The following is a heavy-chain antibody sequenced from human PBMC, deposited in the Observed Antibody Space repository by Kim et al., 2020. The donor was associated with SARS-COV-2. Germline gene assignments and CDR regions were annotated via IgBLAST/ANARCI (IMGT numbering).Heavy chain of an antibody. Sequence: ASVKVSCKASGYTFTSYAMHWVRQAPGQRLEWMGWINAGNGNTKYSQKFQGRVTITRDTSASTAYMELSSLRSEDTAVYYCARGGVKGQWGSYWGQGTLVTVSS. D-gene: IGHD6-19*01. CDR1: GYTFTSYA. CDR2: INAGNGNT. J-gene: IGHJ4*02. V-gene: IGHV1-3*01. CDR3: ARGGVKGQWGSY.